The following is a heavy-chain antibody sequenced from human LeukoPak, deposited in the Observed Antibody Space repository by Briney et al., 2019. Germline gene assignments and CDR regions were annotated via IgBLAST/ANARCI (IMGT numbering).Heavy chain of an antibody. CDR1: GGSISSGGYS. CDR2: IYHSGST. D-gene: IGHD3-22*01. J-gene: IGHJ4*02. V-gene: IGHV4-30-2*01. Sequence: SETLSLTCAVSGGSISSGGYSWSWTRQPPGKGLEWIGYIYHSGSTYYNPSLKSRVTISVDRSKNQFSLKLSSVTAADTAVYYCAREGKGSGYRYWGQGTLVTVSS. CDR3: AREGKGSGYRY.